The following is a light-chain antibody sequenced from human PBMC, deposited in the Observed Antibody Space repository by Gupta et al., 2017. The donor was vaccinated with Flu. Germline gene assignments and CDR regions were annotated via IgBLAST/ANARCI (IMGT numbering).Light chain of an antibody. CDR2: GTS. J-gene: IGKJ1*01. CDR3: CQQESYGRT. V-gene: IGKV1-17*01. CDR1: QDIGDH. Sequence: DIQMTQSPSSLSASVGDRVVITCRASQDIGDHLGWYQQKPGKAPKRLIYGTSRFQSGVPSRFSGSGSGRQFSLRVIGLLPADFATYACCQQESYGRTFGEGTKVDI.